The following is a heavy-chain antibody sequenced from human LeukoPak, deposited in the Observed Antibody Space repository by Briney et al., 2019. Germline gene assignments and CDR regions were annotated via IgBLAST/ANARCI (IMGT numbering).Heavy chain of an antibody. D-gene: IGHD7-27*01. J-gene: IGHJ4*02. Sequence: ASVKVSCKASGFTFTAYHMHWVRQAPGQGLEWMGWINPNSGGTNYAQKFQGRVTMTRDTSISTVYMELSGLRSDDTAVYYCARGPHWDPHFDYWGQGTLVTVSS. CDR2: INPNSGGT. V-gene: IGHV1-2*02. CDR1: GFTFTAYH. CDR3: ARGPHWDPHFDY.